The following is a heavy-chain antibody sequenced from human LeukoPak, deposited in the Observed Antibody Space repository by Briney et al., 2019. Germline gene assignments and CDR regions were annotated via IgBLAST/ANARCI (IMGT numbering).Heavy chain of an antibody. CDR2: IRWDDER. V-gene: IGHV3-7*01. D-gene: IGHD1-1*01. CDR1: GFTFSSFW. Sequence: GGSLRLSCSASGFTFSSFWMGWVRQAPGKGLEWVASIRWDDERHHVDSVTGRFSVSRDNANNSQYLQMNSLRAEDTAVCFCSRITTNGYFEYWGQGALVTVSS. CDR3: SRITTNGYFEY. J-gene: IGHJ4*02.